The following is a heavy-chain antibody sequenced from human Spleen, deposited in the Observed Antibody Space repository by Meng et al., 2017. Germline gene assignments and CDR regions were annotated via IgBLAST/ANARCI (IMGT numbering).Heavy chain of an antibody. D-gene: IGHD2-15*01. CDR2: IYHSGTT. CDR3: VRDSLFGGHSDFDY. CDR1: DYSISSGYY. V-gene: IGHV4-38-2*02. J-gene: IGHJ4*02. Sequence: SETLSPTFAVSDYSISSGYYCGWIRQPPGKGLDWIGSIYHSGTTYYNPSLKSRVTISVDTSKNQFSLKLRSVTAADTAVYYCVRDSLFGGHSDFDYWGQGTLVTVSS.